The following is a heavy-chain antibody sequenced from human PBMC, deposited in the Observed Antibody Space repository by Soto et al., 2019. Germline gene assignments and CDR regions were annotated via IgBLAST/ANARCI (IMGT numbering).Heavy chain of an antibody. CDR3: AREVVEPAAMGNHYYYMDV. J-gene: IGHJ6*03. Sequence: QVQLQESGPGLVKASQPLSLTCTVLGGPISSNGFGNCWSGFGQLPGKGLEWFGYIYHSGSTNYNPPLESRVTISVDTSKNQFSLRLSSVTAADTAVYYCAREVVEPAAMGNHYYYMDVWGKGTTVTVSS. CDR1: GGPISSNGFGNC. V-gene: IGHV4-31*03. CDR2: IYHSGST. D-gene: IGHD2-2*01.